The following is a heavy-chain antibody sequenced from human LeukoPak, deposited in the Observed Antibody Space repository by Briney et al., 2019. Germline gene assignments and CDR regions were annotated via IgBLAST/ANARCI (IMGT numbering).Heavy chain of an antibody. CDR1: GYTFTGYY. V-gene: IGHV1-2*02. J-gene: IGHJ4*02. Sequence: ASVKVSCKASGYTFTGYYMHWVRQAPGQGLEWMGWINPNSGGTNYAQKFQGRVTMTRDTSISTAYMELSRLRSDDTAVYYCARDMYSSGRVPFDYWGQGTLVTVSS. CDR2: INPNSGGT. D-gene: IGHD6-19*01. CDR3: ARDMYSSGRVPFDY.